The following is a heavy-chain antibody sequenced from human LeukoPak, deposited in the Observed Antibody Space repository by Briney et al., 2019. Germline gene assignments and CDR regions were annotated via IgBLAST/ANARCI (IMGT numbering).Heavy chain of an antibody. CDR3: AILPGYSSSWYEVGY. J-gene: IGHJ4*02. Sequence: GGSLRLSCAASGFTFSSYAMSWVRQAPGKGLEWVSGISGSGGSTYYADSVKGRFTISRDNSKNTLYLQMNSPRAEDTAVYYCAILPGYSSSWYEVGYWGQGTLVTVSS. CDR2: ISGSGGST. CDR1: GFTFSSYA. V-gene: IGHV3-23*01. D-gene: IGHD6-13*01.